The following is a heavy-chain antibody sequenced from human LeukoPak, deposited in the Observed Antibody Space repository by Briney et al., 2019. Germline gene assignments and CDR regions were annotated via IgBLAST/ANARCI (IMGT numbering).Heavy chain of an antibody. CDR2: ISAYNGNT. D-gene: IGHD1-26*01. CDR1: GYSFTSYG. CDR3: ARDGESGSSGY. V-gene: IGHV1-18*01. J-gene: IGHJ4*02. Sequence: ASVKVSCTASGYSFTSYGISWVRQAPGQGLEWMGWISAYNGNTNYAQNLQGRVAMSTDTSTSTAYMEPRSLRYDDTAVYYCARDGESGSSGYWGQGTLVTVSS.